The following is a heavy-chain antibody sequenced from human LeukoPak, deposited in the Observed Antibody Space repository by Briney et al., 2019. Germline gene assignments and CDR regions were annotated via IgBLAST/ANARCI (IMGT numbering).Heavy chain of an antibody. CDR2: IYYSGST. D-gene: IGHD5-12*01. Sequence: SETLSLTCSVSGGSISPYYWSWIRQPSGKGLEWIGSIYYSGSTYYNPSLKSRVTISVDTSKNQFSLKLSSVTAADTAVYYCARQYSGYLRNWFDPWGQGTLVTVSS. CDR1: GGSISPYY. J-gene: IGHJ5*02. V-gene: IGHV4-59*05. CDR3: ARQYSGYLRNWFDP.